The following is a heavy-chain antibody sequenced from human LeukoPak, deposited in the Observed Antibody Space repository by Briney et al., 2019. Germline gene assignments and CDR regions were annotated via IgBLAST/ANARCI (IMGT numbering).Heavy chain of an antibody. Sequence: GGSLRLSFAASGFSFSSYWMSWVRQAPGKGLEWVSVIYSGGSTYYADSVKGRFTISRDNSKNTLYLQMNSLRAEDTAVYYCARDLYHENYYYHYMDVWGKGTTVTVSS. CDR3: ARDLYHENYYYHYMDV. CDR1: GFSFSSYW. V-gene: IGHV3-66*01. J-gene: IGHJ6*03. D-gene: IGHD2-2*01. CDR2: IYSGGST.